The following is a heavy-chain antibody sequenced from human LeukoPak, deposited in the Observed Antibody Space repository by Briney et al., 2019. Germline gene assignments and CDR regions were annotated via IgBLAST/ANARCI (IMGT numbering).Heavy chain of an antibody. Sequence: GGSLRLSCAVSGFTLNNYWMSWVRQAPGEGLEWVANIKQDGSERYYVDSVKGRFTISRDNAKNSLYLQMNSLRAEDTAVYYCARHPINKFREVLTPIHMDVWGKGTTVTISS. CDR3: ARHPINKFREVLTPIHMDV. V-gene: IGHV3-7*01. D-gene: IGHD3-10*01. CDR2: IKQDGSER. J-gene: IGHJ6*03. CDR1: GFTLNNYW.